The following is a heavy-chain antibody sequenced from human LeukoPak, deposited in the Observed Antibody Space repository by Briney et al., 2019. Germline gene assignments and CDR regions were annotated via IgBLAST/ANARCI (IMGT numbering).Heavy chain of an antibody. Sequence: GGSLRLSCAASGFTFSSYDMHWVRQVTGKGLEWVSAIGTAGDTYYPGSVKGRFTISRDNSKNTLYLQMNSLRAEDTAMYYCVKEDVEYRFYDYWGQGTLVTVSS. V-gene: IGHV3-13*01. J-gene: IGHJ4*02. CDR2: IGTAGDT. CDR1: GFTFSSYD. CDR3: VKEDVEYRFYDY. D-gene: IGHD2/OR15-2a*01.